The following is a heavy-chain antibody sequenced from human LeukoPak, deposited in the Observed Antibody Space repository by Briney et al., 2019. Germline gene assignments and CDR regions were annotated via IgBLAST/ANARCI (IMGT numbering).Heavy chain of an antibody. J-gene: IGHJ4*02. Sequence: ASVKVSCKTSGYTFTDYALHWVRQAPGQTLEWMGWTNPANNGTKYSQRFRGRLSITRDSAASTAYMELSNLRPQDTAVYYCSAELVHWGQGALVIVSP. D-gene: IGHD3-9*01. CDR3: SAELVH. CDR1: GYTFTDYA. CDR2: TNPANNGT. V-gene: IGHV1-3*01.